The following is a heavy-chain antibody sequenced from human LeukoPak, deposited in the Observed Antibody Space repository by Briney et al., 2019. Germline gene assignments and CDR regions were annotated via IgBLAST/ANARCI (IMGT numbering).Heavy chain of an antibody. D-gene: IGHD6-13*01. J-gene: IGHJ4*02. CDR1: GFTFDDYA. CDR3: AKDISLAAAGTLDY. V-gene: IGHV3-9*03. Sequence: GRSLRLSCAASGFTFDDYAMHWARQAPGKGLEWVSGISWNSGSIGYADSVKGRFTISRDNAKNSLYLQMNSLRAEDMALYYCAKDISLAAAGTLDYWGQGTLVTVSS. CDR2: ISWNSGSI.